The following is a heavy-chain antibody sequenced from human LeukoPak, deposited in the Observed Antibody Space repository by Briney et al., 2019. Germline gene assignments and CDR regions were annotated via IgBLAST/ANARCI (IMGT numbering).Heavy chain of an antibody. CDR2: ISSSSSYI. CDR3: ARGKYNYGYILDY. J-gene: IGHJ4*02. CDR1: GFTFSGSS. Sequence: PGGSLRLSCAASGFTFSGSSMNWVRQTPGKGLEWVSSISSSSSYIYYPNSLKGRFTISRDNAKNSLYLQMNSLRAEDTAVYYCARGKYNYGYILDYWGQGTLVTVSS. D-gene: IGHD5-18*01. V-gene: IGHV3-21*01.